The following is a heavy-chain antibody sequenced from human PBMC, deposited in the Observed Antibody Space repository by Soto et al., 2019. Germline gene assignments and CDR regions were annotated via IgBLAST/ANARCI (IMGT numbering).Heavy chain of an antibody. CDR3: ARGSNNCSGGRCYSDGFDP. CDR2: LNPNTGHT. CDR1: GYTFTSSD. D-gene: IGHD2-15*01. Sequence: QGQLVQSGAEVKKPWAAVRVSCKASGYTFTSSDVYWVRQATGQGLALMGWLNPNTGHTGYAQKFQGRVTMTRNTAISTAYMELSRMRSEDTAVSYCARGSNNCSGGRCYSDGFDPWGQGTPVTVSS. V-gene: IGHV1-8*01. J-gene: IGHJ5*02.